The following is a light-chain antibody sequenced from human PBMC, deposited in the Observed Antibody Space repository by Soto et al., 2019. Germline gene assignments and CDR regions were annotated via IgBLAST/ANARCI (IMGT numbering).Light chain of an antibody. CDR3: LQDYSYPRT. Sequence: AIQMTQSPSSLSASVGDRVTITCRASQAIRTELGWYQQRPGKAPKLLIYGTSNLQSGVPSRFSGSGSGTDFTLTINGLQPEDFATYYCLQDYSYPRTFGGGTKVDVK. J-gene: IGKJ4*01. V-gene: IGKV1-6*01. CDR1: QAIRTE. CDR2: GTS.